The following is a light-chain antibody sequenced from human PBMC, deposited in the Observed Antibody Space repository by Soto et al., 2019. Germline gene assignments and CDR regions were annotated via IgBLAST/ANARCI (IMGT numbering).Light chain of an antibody. CDR1: QSVSSY. CDR2: DAS. Sequence: TVLTQSPGTLYFSPGERATLSCRASQSVSSYLAWYQQKPGQAPRLLIYDASNRATGIPARFSGSGSGTDFTLTISSLEPGDFAVYYCQQRSNWPPTFGQGTKVDNK. J-gene: IGKJ1*01. CDR3: QQRSNWPPT. V-gene: IGKV3-11*01.